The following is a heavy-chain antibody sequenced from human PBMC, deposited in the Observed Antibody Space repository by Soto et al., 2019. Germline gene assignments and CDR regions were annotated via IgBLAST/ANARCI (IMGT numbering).Heavy chain of an antibody. Sequence: SETLSLTCAVYGGSFSGYYWSWIRQPPGKGLEWIGEINHSGSTNYNPSLKSRVTISVDTSKNQFSLKLSSVTAADTAVYYCARLTNYYDSSGYHDAFDIWGQGTMVTVSS. D-gene: IGHD3-22*01. V-gene: IGHV4-34*01. CDR1: GGSFSGYY. CDR3: ARLTNYYDSSGYHDAFDI. CDR2: INHSGST. J-gene: IGHJ3*02.